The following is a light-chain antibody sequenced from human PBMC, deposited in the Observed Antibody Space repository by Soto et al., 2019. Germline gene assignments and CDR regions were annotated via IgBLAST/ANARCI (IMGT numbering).Light chain of an antibody. V-gene: IGKV4-1*01. CDR2: WAS. Sequence: DIVMTQSPDSLTVSLGERATITCKSSQSVLYSSNNKNYIAWYQQKPGQPPKLLIYWASSREPWVPDRFSGXGSGTXXXXXXXXLQAXDVAXXXXXQYYNIPHTFGQGTKLEIK. CDR3: XQYYNIPHT. CDR1: QSVLYSSNNKNY. J-gene: IGKJ2*01.